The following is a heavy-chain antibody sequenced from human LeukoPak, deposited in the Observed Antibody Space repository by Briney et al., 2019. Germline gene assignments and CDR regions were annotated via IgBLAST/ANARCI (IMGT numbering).Heavy chain of an antibody. V-gene: IGHV1-2*02. Sequence: ASVKVSCKVSGYTLTELSMHWVRQAPGQGLEWMGWINPNSGSTNYAQKFQGRVTMTRDTSISTAYMELSRLRSDDTAVYYCARPYGSGSYYSRNWFDPWGQGTLVTVSS. CDR2: INPNSGST. J-gene: IGHJ5*02. D-gene: IGHD3-10*01. CDR3: ARPYGSGSYYSRNWFDP. CDR1: GYTLTELS.